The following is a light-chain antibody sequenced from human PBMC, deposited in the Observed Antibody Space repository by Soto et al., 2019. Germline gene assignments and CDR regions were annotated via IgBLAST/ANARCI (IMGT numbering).Light chain of an antibody. Sequence: EIVLTQSPATLSSFPGDRVTLSCRASQYINTRLAWYQHRPGQSPRLLIYQTSLRAAGIPARFSGSGSGTDFTLNISNLEPEDFAVYYCQQRSNWPPTFGQGTRLEIK. CDR2: QTS. J-gene: IGKJ5*01. V-gene: IGKV3-11*01. CDR3: QQRSNWPPT. CDR1: QYINTR.